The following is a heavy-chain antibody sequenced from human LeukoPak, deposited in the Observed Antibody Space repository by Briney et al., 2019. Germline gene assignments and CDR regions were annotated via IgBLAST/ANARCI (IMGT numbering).Heavy chain of an antibody. J-gene: IGHJ4*02. CDR2: IYYSGST. CDR3: ARGGTDFDY. Sequence: PSETLSLTCTGSGGSISSYYWSWLRQAPGKGLEWIGHIYYSGSTNYNRYLASRVIISVDAYKNQFSLKLSSVTATDTALYYCARGGTDFDYWGQGTLVTVSP. CDR1: GGSISSYY. V-gene: IGHV4-59*08. D-gene: IGHD2-15*01.